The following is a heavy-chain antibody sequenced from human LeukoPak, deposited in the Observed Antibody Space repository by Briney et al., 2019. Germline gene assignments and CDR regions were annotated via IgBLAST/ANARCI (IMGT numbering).Heavy chain of an antibody. D-gene: IGHD2-15*01. Sequence: GGSLRLSCAASEFTFSSYSMNWVRQAPGEGLEWVSYISSRSNIISYADSVKGRFTISTDKAKNSLYLQMNSLRDEDTAVYYCARDYQWSFDYWGQGTLVTVSS. CDR1: EFTFSSYS. J-gene: IGHJ4*02. V-gene: IGHV3-48*02. CDR3: ARDYQWSFDY. CDR2: ISSRSNII.